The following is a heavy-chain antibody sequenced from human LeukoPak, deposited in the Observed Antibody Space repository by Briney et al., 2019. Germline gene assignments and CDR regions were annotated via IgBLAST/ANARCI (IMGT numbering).Heavy chain of an antibody. V-gene: IGHV3-21*01. CDR3: ARDGLYSSSWDLDY. CDR1: GFTFSSYS. CDR2: ISSSSSYK. J-gene: IGHJ4*02. D-gene: IGHD6-6*01. Sequence: GGSLRLSCAASGFTFSSYSMNWVRQAPGKGLEWVSSISSSSSYKYYADSVKGRFTISRDNAKNSLYLQMNSLRAEDTAVYYCARDGLYSSSWDLDYWGQGTLVTVSS.